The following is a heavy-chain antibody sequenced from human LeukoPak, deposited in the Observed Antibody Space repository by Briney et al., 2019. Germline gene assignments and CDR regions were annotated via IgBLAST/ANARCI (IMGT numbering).Heavy chain of an antibody. Sequence: ASVKVSCKASGYTFNNYGISWVRQAPGQGLEWMAWISAYNGNTNYALKLRGRVTMTTDTSTSTAHTELRSLRSDDTAVYYCARDEKRYCSGGSCPAYFDYWGQGTLVTVSS. V-gene: IGHV1-18*01. D-gene: IGHD2-15*01. CDR2: ISAYNGNT. J-gene: IGHJ4*02. CDR3: ARDEKRYCSGGSCPAYFDY. CDR1: GYTFNNYG.